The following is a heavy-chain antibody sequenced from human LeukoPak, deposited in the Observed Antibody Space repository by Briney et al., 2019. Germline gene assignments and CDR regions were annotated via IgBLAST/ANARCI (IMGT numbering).Heavy chain of an antibody. D-gene: IGHD3-9*01. CDR1: GFTFSSYG. CDR3: AKGSLRYFDWLLEAAAGYYYYGMDV. CDR2: ISYDGSNK. Sequence: PGGSLRLSCAASGFTFSSYGMHWVRQAPGKGLEWVAVISYDGSNKYYADSVKGRFTISRDNSKNTLYLQMNSLRAEDTAVYYCAKGSLRYFDWLLEAAAGYYYYGMDVWGQGTTVTVSS. J-gene: IGHJ6*02. V-gene: IGHV3-30*18.